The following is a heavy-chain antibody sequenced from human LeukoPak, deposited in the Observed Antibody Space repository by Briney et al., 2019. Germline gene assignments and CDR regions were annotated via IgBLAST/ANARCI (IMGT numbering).Heavy chain of an antibody. J-gene: IGHJ5*02. Sequence: PGGSLRLSCAASGFTFSNYAMSWVRQAPGRGLEWVPSISGSGGSTYYADSVKGRFTISRDNSKNTLYLQMDSLRAEDTAVYYCIPRGSWGQGTLVTVSS. V-gene: IGHV3-23*01. CDR2: ISGSGGST. CDR1: GFTFSNYA. CDR3: IPRGS. D-gene: IGHD2-21*01.